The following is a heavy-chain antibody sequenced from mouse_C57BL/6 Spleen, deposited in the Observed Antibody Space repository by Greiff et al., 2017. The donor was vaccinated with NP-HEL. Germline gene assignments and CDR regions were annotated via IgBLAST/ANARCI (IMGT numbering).Heavy chain of an antibody. J-gene: IGHJ3*01. CDR3: ARHEDRYYDYSWFAY. CDR1: GYTFTEYT. V-gene: IGHV1-62-2*01. D-gene: IGHD2-4*01. Sequence: VKLMESGAELVKPGASVKLSCKASGYTFTEYTIHWVKQRSGQGLEWIGWFYPGSGSIKYNEKFKDKATLTADKSSSTVYMELSRLTSEDSAVYFCARHEDRYYDYSWFAYWGQGTLVTVSA. CDR2: FYPGSGSI.